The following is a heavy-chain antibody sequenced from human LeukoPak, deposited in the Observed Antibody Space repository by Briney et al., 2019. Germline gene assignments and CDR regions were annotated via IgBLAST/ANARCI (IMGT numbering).Heavy chain of an antibody. Sequence: ASVKDSCKASGYTFTSYYMHWVRQAPGQGLEWMGIINPSGGSTSYAQKLQGRVTMTRDTSTSTVYMELSSLRSEDTAVYYCARDVPYSSGWSPSYYFDYWGQGTLVTVSS. D-gene: IGHD6-19*01. CDR2: INPSGGST. J-gene: IGHJ4*02. CDR3: ARDVPYSSGWSPSYYFDY. CDR1: GYTFTSYY. V-gene: IGHV1-46*01.